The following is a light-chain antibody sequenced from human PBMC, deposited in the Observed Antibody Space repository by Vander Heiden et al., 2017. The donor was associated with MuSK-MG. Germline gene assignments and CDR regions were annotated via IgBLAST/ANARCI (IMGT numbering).Light chain of an antibody. J-gene: IGLJ2*01. CDR1: SSDIGAYNY. CDR3: SSYTSSDSLV. Sequence: QSALTQPASVSGSPGQSITIPCTGTSSDIGAYNYVSWYQQHPGKAPNLMLFDVRKRPAGVSNRFSGSKSGNTASLSISGLQAEDEADYYCSSYTSSDSLVFGGGTKLTVL. CDR2: DVR. V-gene: IGLV2-14*03.